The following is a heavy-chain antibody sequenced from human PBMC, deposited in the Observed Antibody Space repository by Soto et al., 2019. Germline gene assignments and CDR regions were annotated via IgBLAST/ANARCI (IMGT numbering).Heavy chain of an antibody. CDR2: IQPDGTTI. CDR3: VRGLIDRYGDEF. V-gene: IGHV3-74*01. CDR1: GFTFSNYW. J-gene: IGHJ4*02. D-gene: IGHD5-18*01. Sequence: EVQLVESGGDLVQPGGSLRLSCVASGFTFSNYWIHWVRQAPGKGLVWVSRIQPDGTTIDYADSVKGRFTLSRDNAESTAYLQMNSLRAEDTAGYYCVRGLIDRYGDEFWGQGTLLTVSS.